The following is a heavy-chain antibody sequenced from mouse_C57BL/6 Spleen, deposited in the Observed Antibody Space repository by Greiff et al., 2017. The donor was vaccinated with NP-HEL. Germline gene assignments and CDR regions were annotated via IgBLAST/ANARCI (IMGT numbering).Heavy chain of an antibody. V-gene: IGHV1-59*01. CDR2: IDPSDSST. Sequence: VQLQQPGAELVRPGTSVKLSCKASGYTFTSYWLHWVKQRPGQGLEWIGVIDPSDSSTNYNQKFKGKATLTVDTSSSTAYMQLSSLTSEDSAVYYCARFHYSNYLYAMDYWGQGTSVTVSS. CDR1: GYTFTSYW. D-gene: IGHD2-5*01. J-gene: IGHJ4*01. CDR3: ARFHYSNYLYAMDY.